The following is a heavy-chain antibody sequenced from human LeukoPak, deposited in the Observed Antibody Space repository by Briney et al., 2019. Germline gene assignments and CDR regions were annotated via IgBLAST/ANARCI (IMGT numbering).Heavy chain of an antibody. CDR3: ARDNGGANDAFDI. Sequence: ASVKVSCKASEYTFTNYAMNWVRQAPGQGLEWMGWINTNTGNPTYAQGFTGRFVFSLDTSVSTAYLQISNLKAEDTALYYCARDNGGANDAFDIWGQGTMVTVSS. V-gene: IGHV7-4-1*02. D-gene: IGHD4-23*01. CDR2: INTNTGNP. CDR1: EYTFTNYA. J-gene: IGHJ3*02.